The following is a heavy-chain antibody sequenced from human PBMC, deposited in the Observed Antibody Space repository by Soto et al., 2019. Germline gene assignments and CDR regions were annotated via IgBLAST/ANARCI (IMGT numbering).Heavy chain of an antibody. V-gene: IGHV1-18*01. Sequence: ASVKVSCKASGYTFTSYGISWVRQAPGQGLEWMGWISAYNGNTNYAQKFQGRVTITRDTSASTAYMELSSLRSEDTAVYYCAREGGYDYNLDYWGQGTLVTVSS. CDR1: GYTFTSYG. CDR3: AREGGYDYNLDY. J-gene: IGHJ4*02. D-gene: IGHD5-12*01. CDR2: ISAYNGNT.